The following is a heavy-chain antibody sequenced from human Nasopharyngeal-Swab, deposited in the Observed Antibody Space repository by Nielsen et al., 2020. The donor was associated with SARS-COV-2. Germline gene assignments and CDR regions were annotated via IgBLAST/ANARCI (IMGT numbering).Heavy chain of an antibody. D-gene: IGHD3-22*01. CDR1: GGSFTDYY. J-gene: IGHJ5*01. CDR3: ARGLVDVNMMLVVIGFSYWLDS. CDR2: INHRGST. V-gene: IGHV4-34*01. Sequence: SETLSLTCAVYGGSFTDYYWTWIRQPPGKGLEWIGEINHRGSTNYNPSLKSRVTISADTSKNQFSLNLSSVTVADTAVYYCARGLVDVNMMLVVIGFSYWLDSWGQGTLVTVSS.